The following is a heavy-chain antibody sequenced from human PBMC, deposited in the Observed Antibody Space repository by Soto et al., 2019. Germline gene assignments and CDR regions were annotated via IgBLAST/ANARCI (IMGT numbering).Heavy chain of an antibody. D-gene: IGHD3-3*01. V-gene: IGHV1-69*13. CDR2: IIPIFGTA. CDR3: ARDGLEYYDFWSGYFPFDP. CDR1: GGTFSSYA. Sequence: GASVKVSCKASGGTFSSYAISWVRQAPGQGLEWMGGIIPIFGTANYAQKFQGRVTITADESTSTAYMELSSLRSEDTAVYYCARDGLEYYDFWSGYFPFDPRGQGTLVTVSS. J-gene: IGHJ5*02.